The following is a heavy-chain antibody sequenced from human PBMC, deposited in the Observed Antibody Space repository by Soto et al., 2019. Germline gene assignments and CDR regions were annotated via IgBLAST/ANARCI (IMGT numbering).Heavy chain of an antibody. CDR3: ARDPSEGRVGNWFES. V-gene: IGHV3-21*02. D-gene: IGHD2-2*01. Sequence: EVQLVESGGGLVKPGGSLRLSCAASGFTFSRYGMNWLRQAPGKGLEWVASISSSTSYVYYADSVKGRFSTSRDNAKTILYLEIYGLRTEDTAVYYCARDPSEGRVGNWFESWGQGTLVTVSS. CDR2: ISSSTSYV. CDR1: GFTFSRYG. J-gene: IGHJ5*01.